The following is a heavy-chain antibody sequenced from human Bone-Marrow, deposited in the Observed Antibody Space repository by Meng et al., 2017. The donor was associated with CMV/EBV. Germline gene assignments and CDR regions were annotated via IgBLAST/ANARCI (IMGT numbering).Heavy chain of an antibody. D-gene: IGHD3-3*01. CDR1: GGGVSNFA. J-gene: IGHJ4*02. V-gene: IGHV1-69*05. CDR2: IIPVFGTA. CDR3: ARGPGILEWLFTG. Sequence: KAAGGGVSNFAVSWPRQAPGQGLEWMGGIIPVFGTARYAEKFQGRVRITTDEVTSTAYLEVNSLKFEDTAAYYCARGPGILEWLFTGWGQGTLVTVSS.